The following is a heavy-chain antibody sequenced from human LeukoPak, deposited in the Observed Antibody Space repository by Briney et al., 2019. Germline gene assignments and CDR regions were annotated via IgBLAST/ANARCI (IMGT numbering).Heavy chain of an antibody. CDR3: AKVSLGLRLGELSLYLPFDY. CDR2: ISYDGGNK. V-gene: IGHV3-30*18. Sequence: GGSLRLSCAASGFTFSNYGMQWVRQAPGKGLEWVALISYDGGNKYYADSVQGRFTISRDNSKNTLYLQMNSLRAEDTAVYYCAKVSLGLRLGELSLYLPFDYWGQGTLVTVSS. J-gene: IGHJ4*02. D-gene: IGHD3-16*02. CDR1: GFTFSNYG.